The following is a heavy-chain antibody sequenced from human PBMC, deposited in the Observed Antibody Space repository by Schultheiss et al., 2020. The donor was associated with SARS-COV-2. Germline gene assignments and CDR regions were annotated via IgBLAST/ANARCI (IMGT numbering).Heavy chain of an antibody. CDR2: IYYSGST. D-gene: IGHD4-17*01. CDR3: SGRRGTVTGYGMDV. Sequence: SETLSLTCTVSGGSISSYYWSWIRQPPGKGLEWIGYIYYSGSTNYNPSLKSRVTISVDTSKNQFSLKLSSVTAADTAVYYCSGRRGTVTGYGMDVWGQGTTVTVAS. V-gene: IGHV4-59*08. CDR1: GGSISSYY. J-gene: IGHJ6*02.